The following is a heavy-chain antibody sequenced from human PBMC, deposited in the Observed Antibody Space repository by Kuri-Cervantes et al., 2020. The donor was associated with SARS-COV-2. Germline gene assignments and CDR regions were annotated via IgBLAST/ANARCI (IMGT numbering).Heavy chain of an antibody. Sequence: GSLRLSCTVSGGSVSSGSYYWSWIRQPPGKGLEWIGYIYYSGSTNYNPSLKSRVTISVDTSKNQFSLKLSSVTAADTAVYYCAREWYSSGWYFDYWGQGTLVTVSS. V-gene: IGHV4-61*01. CDR2: IYYSGST. CDR1: GGSVSSGSYY. D-gene: IGHD6-19*01. CDR3: AREWYSSGWYFDY. J-gene: IGHJ4*02.